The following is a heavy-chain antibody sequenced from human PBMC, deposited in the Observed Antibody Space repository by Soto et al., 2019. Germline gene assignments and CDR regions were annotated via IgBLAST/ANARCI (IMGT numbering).Heavy chain of an antibody. CDR3: ARGGDDYGDPNWFDP. Sequence: PSETLSLTCTVSGGPVSSGGYFWSWIRQPPGKGLEWIGYIYYSGTTDYNHFLKSRVTISIDTSKNQFSLKLRSVTAADTAIYYCARGGDDYGDPNWFDPWGQGTLVTVSS. V-gene: IGHV4-61*08. J-gene: IGHJ5*02. CDR1: GGPVSSGGYF. CDR2: IYYSGTT. D-gene: IGHD4-17*01.